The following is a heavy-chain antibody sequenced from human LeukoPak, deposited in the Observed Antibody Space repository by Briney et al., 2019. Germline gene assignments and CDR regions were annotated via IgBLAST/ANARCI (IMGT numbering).Heavy chain of an antibody. CDR2: IRYDGSNK. CDR1: GFTFSSYG. Sequence: GGSLRLSCAASGFTFSSYGMHWVRQAPGKGLEWVAFIRYDGSNKYYADSVKGRFTISRDNSKNTLYLQMNSLRAGDTAVYYCAKSVVGYKRGNWFDPWGQGTLVTVSS. CDR3: AKSVVGYKRGNWFDP. D-gene: IGHD1-14*01. J-gene: IGHJ5*02. V-gene: IGHV3-30*02.